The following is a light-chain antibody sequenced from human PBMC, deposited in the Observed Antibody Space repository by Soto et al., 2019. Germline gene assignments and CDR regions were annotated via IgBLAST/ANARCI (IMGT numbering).Light chain of an antibody. CDR3: ATCDSSLSGDV. V-gene: IGLV1-51*01. Sequence: QSVLTQPPSVSAAPGQKVTISCSGSSFNIGNNYVSWYQQLPGTAPKLLIYDNNKRPSGIPDRFSGSKSGTSATLDITGLQTRDEADYYCATCDSSLSGDVFGGGTQLTVL. CDR1: SFNIGNNY. CDR2: DNN. J-gene: IGLJ2*01.